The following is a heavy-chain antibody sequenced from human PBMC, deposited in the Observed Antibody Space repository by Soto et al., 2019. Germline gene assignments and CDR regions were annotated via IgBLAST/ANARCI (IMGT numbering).Heavy chain of an antibody. V-gene: IGHV1-69*13. CDR3: ARDIYYDSSGYYYRFDY. CDR2: IIPIFGTA. CDR1: GGTFSSYA. Sequence: ASVKVSCKASGGTFSSYAISWVRQAPGQGLEWMGGIIPIFGTANYAQKFQGRVTITADESTSTAYMELSSLRSEDTAVYYCARDIYYDSSGYYYRFDYWGQGTRGTAPQ. J-gene: IGHJ4*02. D-gene: IGHD3-22*01.